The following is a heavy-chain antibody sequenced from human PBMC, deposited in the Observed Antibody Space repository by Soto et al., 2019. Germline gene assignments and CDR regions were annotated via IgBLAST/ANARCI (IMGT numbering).Heavy chain of an antibody. D-gene: IGHD3-16*02. Sequence: QVQLQESGPGLVKPSQTLFLTCTVSGGSVRSGDDYWSWVRQPPGKGLEWIGFINHSGVTLHNPSLASRVTTSLDASKSQFSLRLTSVTAADTAVYFCDRANTLSAGADFWGQGTLVTVSS. V-gene: IGHV4-30-4*01. CDR1: GGSVRSGDDY. J-gene: IGHJ4*02. CDR3: DRANTLSAGADF. CDR2: INHSGVT.